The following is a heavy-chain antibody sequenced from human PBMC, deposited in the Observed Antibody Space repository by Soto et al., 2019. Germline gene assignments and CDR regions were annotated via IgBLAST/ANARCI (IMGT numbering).Heavy chain of an antibody. Sequence: ASVKVSCKASGYTFTSYGISWVRQAPGQGLEWMGWISAYNGNTNYAQKLQGRVTMTTDTSTSTAYMELRSLRSDDTAVYYCAKAFQQQLAWIWIDPWGQGTLVTVSS. D-gene: IGHD6-13*01. CDR2: ISAYNGNT. J-gene: IGHJ5*02. CDR3: AKAFQQQLAWIWIDP. CDR1: GYTFTSYG. V-gene: IGHV1-18*01.